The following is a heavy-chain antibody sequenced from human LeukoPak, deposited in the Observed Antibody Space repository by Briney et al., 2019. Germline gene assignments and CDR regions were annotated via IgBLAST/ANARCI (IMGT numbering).Heavy chain of an antibody. Sequence: GGSLRLSCAASGFTFSSYWMSWVRQAPGKGLEWVANIKQDGSEKYYVDSVKGRFTISRDNAKNSLYLQMNSLRAEDTAVYYCARGVSGYSYGSRFDYWGQGTLVTVSA. CDR3: ARGVSGYSYGSRFDY. CDR1: GFTFSSYW. CDR2: IKQDGSEK. V-gene: IGHV3-7*03. J-gene: IGHJ4*02. D-gene: IGHD5-18*01.